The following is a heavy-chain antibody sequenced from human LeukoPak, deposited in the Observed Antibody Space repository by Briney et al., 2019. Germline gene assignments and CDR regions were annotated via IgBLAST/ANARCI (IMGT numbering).Heavy chain of an antibody. CDR3: ARETLGGRGYYYYGMDV. CDR2: IIPIFGTA. V-gene: IGHV1-69*13. Sequence: SVKVSCKASGGTLSSYAINWVRQAPGQGLEWMGGIIPIFGTANYAQRFQGRVTITADESTSTAYMELSSLRSEDTAVYYCARETLGGRGYYYYGMDVWGQGTTVTVSS. CDR1: GGTLSSYA. J-gene: IGHJ6*02. D-gene: IGHD4-23*01.